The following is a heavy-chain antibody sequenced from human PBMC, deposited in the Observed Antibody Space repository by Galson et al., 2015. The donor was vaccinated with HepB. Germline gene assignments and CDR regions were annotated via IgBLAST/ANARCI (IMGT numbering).Heavy chain of an antibody. D-gene: IGHD1-1*01. V-gene: IGHV4-61*01. CDR1: GGAVTCGSYY. Sequence: LSLTCTVSGGAVTCGSYYWSWVRQTPEKGLEWIAYIYYTGSANYNPSLKSRVSISLGTSNTQFSLNVRSVTAADTAVYYCARGELRLDAFDIWGRGTRVIVSS. J-gene: IGHJ3*02. CDR3: ARGELRLDAFDI. CDR2: IYYTGSA.